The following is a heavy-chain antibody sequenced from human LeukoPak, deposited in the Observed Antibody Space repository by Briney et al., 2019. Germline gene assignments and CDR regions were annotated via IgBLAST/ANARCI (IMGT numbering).Heavy chain of an antibody. J-gene: IGHJ4*02. CDR1: GGSINSYY. Sequence: SETLSLTCTVSGGSINSYYWSWIRQPAGKGLEWIGRIFSSGNTIYNPSLQSRVTMSVDTSKNQFSLRLNSVTAADTAVYYCAREGSDDIVLMVYAIYYFDYWGQGTLVTVSS. CDR3: AREGSDDIVLMVYAIYYFDY. D-gene: IGHD2-8*01. CDR2: IFSSGNT. V-gene: IGHV4-4*07.